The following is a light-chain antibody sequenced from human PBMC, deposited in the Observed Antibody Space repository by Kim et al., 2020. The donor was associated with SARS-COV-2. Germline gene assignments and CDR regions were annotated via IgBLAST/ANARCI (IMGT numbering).Light chain of an antibody. CDR3: QKYGSSPRT. CDR1: QSVSSSY. CDR2: GAS. Sequence: EIVLTQSPGTLSLSPGERATLSCRASQSVSSSYLAWYQQKPCQAPRLLIYGASSRATGIPDRFSGSGAGTDFTLTISRLQPEDFAVYYRQKYGSSPRTLGQGTKLEI. J-gene: IGKJ2*01. V-gene: IGKV3-20*01.